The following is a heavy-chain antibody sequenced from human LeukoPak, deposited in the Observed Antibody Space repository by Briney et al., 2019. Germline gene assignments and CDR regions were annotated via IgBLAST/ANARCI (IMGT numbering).Heavy chain of an antibody. Sequence: ASVKVSCKASGYTFTSYDFNWVRQATGQRPEWMGWMSPNSGDTGYAQKFQDRVTMTRNTTISTAYMELSSLRSDDTAVYYCARGPPNWGYDYWGPGTLVTVSS. J-gene: IGHJ4*02. CDR2: MSPNSGDT. D-gene: IGHD7-27*01. V-gene: IGHV1-8*01. CDR1: GYTFTSYD. CDR3: ARGPPNWGYDY.